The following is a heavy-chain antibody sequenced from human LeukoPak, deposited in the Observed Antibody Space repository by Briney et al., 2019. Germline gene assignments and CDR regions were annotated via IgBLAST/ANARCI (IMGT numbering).Heavy chain of an antibody. CDR2: IYYSGST. CDR1: GGSISSGDYY. CDR3: ARYPDFYYFDY. Sequence: SESLSLTCAVSGGSISSGDYYWSWIRQPPGKGLEWIGYIYYSGSTYYNPSLKSRVTISVDTSKNQFSLKLSSVTAADTAVYYCARYPDFYYFDYWGQGTLVTVSS. J-gene: IGHJ4*02. V-gene: IGHV4-30-4*01. D-gene: IGHD3-3*01.